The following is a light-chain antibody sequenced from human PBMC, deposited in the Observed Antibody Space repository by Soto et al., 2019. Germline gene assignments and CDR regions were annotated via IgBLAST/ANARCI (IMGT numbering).Light chain of an antibody. J-gene: IGLJ2*01. CDR3: AAWDDSLNSVL. CDR1: SSNIGTNA. V-gene: IGLV1-44*01. CDR2: NNR. Sequence: QSVLTQPPSASGTPGQRVTISCSGSSSNIGTNAVSWYQRLPGTAPNLLIYNNRQRPSGVPDRFSGSKSGTSASLAISGLQSEDDADYFCAAWDDSLNSVLFGGGTKVTVL.